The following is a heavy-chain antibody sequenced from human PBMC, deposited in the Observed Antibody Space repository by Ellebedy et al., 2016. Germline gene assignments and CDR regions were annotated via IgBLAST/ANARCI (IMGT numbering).Heavy chain of an antibody. V-gene: IGHV3-23*01. CDR3: AKDPPADGASARTYYFDF. CDR1: GFTFSSYA. CDR2: IIGGIGDTT. D-gene: IGHD5-24*01. J-gene: IGHJ4*02. Sequence: GGSLRLSXAASGFTFSSYAMSWVRQAPGKGLTWVSAIIGGIGDTTYYADSVKGRFTISRDNSKSTLYLQMNSLRVEDTAIYYCAKDPPADGASARTYYFDFWGQGTLVTVSS.